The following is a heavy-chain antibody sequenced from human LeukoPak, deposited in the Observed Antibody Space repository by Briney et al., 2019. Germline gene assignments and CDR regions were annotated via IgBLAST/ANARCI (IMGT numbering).Heavy chain of an antibody. Sequence: SETLSLTCTVSGGSIINNYWSWIRQSAGTGLEWIGRIYGSGITDYNPSLKSRVPMSLDTSRKQFSLRLTSVTAADTAVYYCARLKFYDSTGYSPGYYMDVWGKGTTVSVFS. J-gene: IGHJ6*03. CDR1: GGSIINNY. CDR2: IYGSGIT. D-gene: IGHD3-22*01. V-gene: IGHV4-4*07. CDR3: ARLKFYDSTGYSPGYYMDV.